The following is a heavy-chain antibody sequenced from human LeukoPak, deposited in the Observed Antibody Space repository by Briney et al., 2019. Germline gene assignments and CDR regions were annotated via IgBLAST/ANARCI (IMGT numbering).Heavy chain of an antibody. V-gene: IGHV1-69*05. D-gene: IGHD2-15*01. CDR3: ARIRRNCSGGSCYTLDY. J-gene: IGHJ4*02. CDR2: IIPIFGTA. Sequence: VASVKVSCKASGGTFISYAISWVRQAPGQGVEWMGGIIPIFGTANYAQKFQGRVTITTDESTSTAYMEPSSLRSEDTAVYYCARIRRNCSGGSCYTLDYWGQGTLVTVSS. CDR1: GGTFISYA.